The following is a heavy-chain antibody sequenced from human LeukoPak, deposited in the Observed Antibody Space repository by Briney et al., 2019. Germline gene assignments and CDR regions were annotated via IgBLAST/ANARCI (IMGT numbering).Heavy chain of an antibody. CDR2: IKKDGSQQ. Sequence: GESLRLSCVASGFSFSDHWMNWFRQAPGKGLEWVATIKKDGSQQYYVDSMKGRFTISRDNAKNSVYLQISSLRPEDTAVYYCARDVGWLQSDYWGQGTLVTVSS. D-gene: IGHD5-24*01. CDR1: GFSFSDHW. CDR3: ARDVGWLQSDY. V-gene: IGHV3-7*01. J-gene: IGHJ4*02.